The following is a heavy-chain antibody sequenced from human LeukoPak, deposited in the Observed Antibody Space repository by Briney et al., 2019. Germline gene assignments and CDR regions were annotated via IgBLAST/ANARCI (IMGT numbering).Heavy chain of an antibody. V-gene: IGHV1-2*02. CDR2: INPNSGGT. D-gene: IGHD3-22*01. J-gene: IGHJ6*03. CDR1: GYTFTGYY. Sequence: ASVKVSCKASGYTFTGYYMHWVRQAPGQGLEWMGWINPNSGGTNYAQKFQGRVTMTRDTSISTAYMELSSLRSEDTAVYYCARAMAKWFHYMDVWGKGTTVTVSS. CDR3: ARAMAKWFHYMDV.